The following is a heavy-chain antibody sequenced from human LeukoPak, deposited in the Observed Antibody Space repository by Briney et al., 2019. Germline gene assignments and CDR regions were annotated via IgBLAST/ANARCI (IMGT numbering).Heavy chain of an antibody. CDR1: GGSISSYY. V-gene: IGHV4-59*01. Sequence: SETLSLTCTVSGGSISSYYWSWIRQPPGKGLEWIGYIYYSGSTNYNPSLESRVTISVDTSKNQFSLKLSSVTAADTAVYYCARDYYGSGSFDYWGQGTLVTVSS. CDR3: ARDYYGSGSFDY. CDR2: IYYSGST. D-gene: IGHD3-10*01. J-gene: IGHJ4*02.